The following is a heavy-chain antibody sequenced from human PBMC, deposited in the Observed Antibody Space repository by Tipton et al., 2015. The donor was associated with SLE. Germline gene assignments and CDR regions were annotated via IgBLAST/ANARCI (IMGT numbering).Heavy chain of an antibody. Sequence: TLSLTCTVSGGSISSSSYYWGWIRQPPGKGLEWIGSIFYSGNTHYNPSLKSRVTISVDTSQTQFSLKLTSVTAADTAVYYCARRDKFWGSYRRAHPYFDLWGQGALVTVSS. CDR2: IFYSGNT. V-gene: IGHV4-39*07. D-gene: IGHD3-16*02. CDR3: ARRDKFWGSYRRAHPYFDL. J-gene: IGHJ4*02. CDR1: GGSISSSSYY.